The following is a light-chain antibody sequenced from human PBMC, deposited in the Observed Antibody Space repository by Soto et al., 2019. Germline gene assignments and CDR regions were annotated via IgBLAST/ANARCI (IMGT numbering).Light chain of an antibody. CDR2: EVN. V-gene: IGLV2-8*01. Sequence: QSVLTQPPSASGSPGQSVTISCTGTSSDVGGYGYVSWYQQYPGKAPKLMIYEVNKRSSGVPDRFSGSKSGNTASLTVSGLQAEDEADYYCRSYVGTNIDVVFGGGTKLTVL. CDR3: RSYVGTNIDVV. J-gene: IGLJ2*01. CDR1: SSDVGGYGY.